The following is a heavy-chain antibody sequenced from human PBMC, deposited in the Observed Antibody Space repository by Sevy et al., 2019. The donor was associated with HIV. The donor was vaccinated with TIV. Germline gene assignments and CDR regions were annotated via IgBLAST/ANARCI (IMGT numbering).Heavy chain of an antibody. CDR3: ARDHVKDGDCGDNYYHAMDV. V-gene: IGHV3-11*01. Sequence: WGSLRLSCAASGFSLSDYYMTWIRQAPGKGLQWISYIDSTGDTIYYADSVKGRFTISRDNAKNSLYLQMSSLRADDTAVYYCARDHVKDGDCGDNYYHAMDVWGRGTTVTVSS. D-gene: IGHD4-17*01. J-gene: IGHJ6*02. CDR1: GFSLSDYY. CDR2: IDSTGDTI.